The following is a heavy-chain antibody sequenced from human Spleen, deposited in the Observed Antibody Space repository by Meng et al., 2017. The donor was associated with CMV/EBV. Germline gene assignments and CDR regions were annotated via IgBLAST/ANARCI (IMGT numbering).Heavy chain of an antibody. CDR1: GFTFSDYY. CDR3: VRENRGFGELREDV. V-gene: IGHV3-69-1*01. J-gene: IGHJ6*02. Sequence: GESLKISCAASGFTFSDYYMNWVRQAPGKGLEWVSSISSSSTIYYADSVKGRFTISRDNAKNSLYLQINSLRAEDTAVYYCVRENRGFGELREDVWGQGTTVTVSS. CDR2: ISSSSTI. D-gene: IGHD3-10*01.